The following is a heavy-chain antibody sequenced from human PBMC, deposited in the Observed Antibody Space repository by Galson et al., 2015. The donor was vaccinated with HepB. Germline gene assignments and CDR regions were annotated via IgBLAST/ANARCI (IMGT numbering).Heavy chain of an antibody. Sequence: SLRLSCAASGFSFGGYAITWFRQAPGKGLEWVGFIRRKGYGATTAYDAPVRGRFTISSDDSRSIADLQMNSLKTEDTAVYYCTRDEDYEYLWGSWFEYWGQGTLASVSS. CDR2: IRRKGYGATT. CDR3: TRDEDYEYLWGSWFEY. D-gene: IGHD3-16*01. CDR1: GFSFGGYA. V-gene: IGHV3-49*03. J-gene: IGHJ4*02.